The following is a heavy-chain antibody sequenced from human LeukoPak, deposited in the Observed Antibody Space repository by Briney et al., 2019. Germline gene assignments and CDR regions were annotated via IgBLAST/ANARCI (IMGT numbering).Heavy chain of an antibody. D-gene: IGHD5-18*01. CDR2: ISSSSSTI. V-gene: IGHV3-48*01. Sequence: GGSLRLSCAASGFTFSSYSMNWVRQAPGKGLEWVSYISSSSSTIYYADSVKGRFTISRDNAKNSLYLQMNSLRAEDTAVYYCARGGYSYGYTPYYWGQGTLVTVSS. CDR1: GFTFSSYS. CDR3: ARGGYSYGYTPYY. J-gene: IGHJ4*02.